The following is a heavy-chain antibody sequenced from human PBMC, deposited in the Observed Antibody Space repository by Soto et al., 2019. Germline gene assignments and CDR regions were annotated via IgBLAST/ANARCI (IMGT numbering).Heavy chain of an antibody. V-gene: IGHV4-31*03. D-gene: IGHD4-17*01. CDR3: ERTKVRSREAFDI. Sequence: KTSETLSLTCTVSGGSISSGGYYWSWIRQHPGKGLEWIGYIYYSGSTYYNPSLKSRVTISVDTSKNQFSLKLSSVTAADTAVYYCERTKVRSREAFDIWGQGTMVTVSS. J-gene: IGHJ3*02. CDR1: GGSISSGGYY. CDR2: IYYSGST.